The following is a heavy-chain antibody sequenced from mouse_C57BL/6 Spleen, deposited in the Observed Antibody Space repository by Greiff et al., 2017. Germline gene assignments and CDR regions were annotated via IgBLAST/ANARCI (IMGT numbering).Heavy chain of an antibody. CDR1: GYTFTSYW. V-gene: IGHV1-72*01. J-gene: IGHJ3*01. D-gene: IGHD2-4*01. CDR3: ARNYDYGRGAWFAY. CDR2: IDPNSGGT. Sequence: QVQLQQPGAELVKPGASVKLSCKASGYTFTSYWMHWVKQRPGRGLEWIGRIDPNSGGTKYNEKFKSKATLTVDTPASTAYMQLSSLTSEDSAVYYCARNYDYGRGAWFAYWGQGTLVTVSA.